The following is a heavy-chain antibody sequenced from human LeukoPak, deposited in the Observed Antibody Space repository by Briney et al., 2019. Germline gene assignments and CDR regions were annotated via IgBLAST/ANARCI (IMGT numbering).Heavy chain of an antibody. CDR2: ISAYNGNT. D-gene: IGHD6-13*01. V-gene: IGHV1-18*01. Sequence: ASVTVSFTSSVYIFTIYGITWVRQAPGQGLEWMGWISAYNGNTNYAQKLQGRVILPTDTSTSTAYMELRSLRSDDTAVYYCARDPNSSGWYAGDYWGQGTLVTVSS. CDR1: VYIFTIYG. CDR3: ARDPNSSGWYAGDY. J-gene: IGHJ4*02.